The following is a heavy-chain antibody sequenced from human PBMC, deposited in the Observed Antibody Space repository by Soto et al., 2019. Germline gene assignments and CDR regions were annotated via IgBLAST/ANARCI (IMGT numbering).Heavy chain of an antibody. J-gene: IGHJ4*02. D-gene: IGHD2-15*01. Sequence: GGSLRLSCAASGFTFSSYGMHWVRQAPGKGLEWVAVISYDGSNKYYADSVKGRFTISRDNSKNTLYLQMNSLRAEDTAVYYCARVVAATHLFDYWGRGTLVTVSS. CDR1: GFTFSSYG. V-gene: IGHV3-30*03. CDR3: ARVVAATHLFDY. CDR2: ISYDGSNK.